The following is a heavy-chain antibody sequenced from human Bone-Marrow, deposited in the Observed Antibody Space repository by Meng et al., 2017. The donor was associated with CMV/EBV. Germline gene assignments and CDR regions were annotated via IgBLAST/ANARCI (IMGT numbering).Heavy chain of an antibody. J-gene: IGHJ4*02. D-gene: IGHD2-15*01. CDR1: GFTFSSYG. Sequence: LSLTCAASGFTFSSYGMHWVRQAPGKGLEWVAVIWYDGSNKYYADSVKGRFTISRDNSKNTLYLQMNSLRAEDTAVYYCAKDLGDIVVVVALDYWGQGTLVTVSS. CDR3: AKDLGDIVVVVALDY. CDR2: IWYDGSNK. V-gene: IGHV3-33*06.